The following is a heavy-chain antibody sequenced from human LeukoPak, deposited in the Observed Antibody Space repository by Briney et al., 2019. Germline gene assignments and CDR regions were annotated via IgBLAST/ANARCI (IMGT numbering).Heavy chain of an antibody. CDR3: ARRLGSAADDAFDI. D-gene: IGHD3-16*01. V-gene: IGHV5-51*01. CDR2: VYPGDSDT. CDR1: GYRFNSYW. J-gene: IGHJ3*02. Sequence: GESLKISCKGSGYRFNSYWIVWVRQMPGKGLEWMGIVYPGDSDTKYGPSFQGQVTFSADKSISTAYLQWSSLKASDTAMYYCARRLGSAADDAFDIWGQGTKVTVSS.